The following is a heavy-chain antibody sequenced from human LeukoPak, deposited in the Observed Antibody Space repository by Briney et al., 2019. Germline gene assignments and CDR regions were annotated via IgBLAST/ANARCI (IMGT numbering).Heavy chain of an antibody. D-gene: IGHD3-16*01. CDR3: AGKKWGTYCFDN. J-gene: IGHJ4*02. CDR2: ISSSSSHI. V-gene: IGHV3-21*01. CDR1: GFTFSNAW. Sequence: GGSLRHSCAASGFTFSNAWMSWVRQAPGKGLEWVSSISSSSSHIYYADSVKGRFTISRDNAKNSLYLQMNSLRAEDTAVYYCAGKKWGTYCFDNWGQGTLVTVSS.